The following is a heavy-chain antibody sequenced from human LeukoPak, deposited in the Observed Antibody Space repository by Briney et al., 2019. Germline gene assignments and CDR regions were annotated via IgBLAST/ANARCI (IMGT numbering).Heavy chain of an antibody. V-gene: IGHV3-21*01. CDR2: ISSSSSYI. CDR3: ARARYCSSTSCFDAFDI. J-gene: IGHJ3*02. Sequence: PGGSLRLSCAASGFTFSSYSMNWVRQAPGKGLEWVSSISSSSSYIYYADSVKGRFTISRDNAKNSLYLQMNSLRAEDTAVYYCARARYCSSTSCFDAFDIWGQGTMVTVSS. D-gene: IGHD2-2*01. CDR1: GFTFSSYS.